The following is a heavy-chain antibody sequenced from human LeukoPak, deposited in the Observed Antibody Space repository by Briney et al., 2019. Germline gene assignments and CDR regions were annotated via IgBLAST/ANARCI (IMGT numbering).Heavy chain of an antibody. D-gene: IGHD3-22*01. CDR1: GFTFSSYA. CDR2: ISGSGGST. J-gene: IGHJ5*02. Sequence: GGSLRLSCAASGFTFSSYAMSWVRQAPGKGLEWVSAISGSGGSTYYADSVKGRITISRDNSKNTLYLQMNSLRAEDTAVYYCAKEVPYDSSGYYPSNWFDPWGQGTLVTVSS. CDR3: AKEVPYDSSGYYPSNWFDP. V-gene: IGHV3-23*01.